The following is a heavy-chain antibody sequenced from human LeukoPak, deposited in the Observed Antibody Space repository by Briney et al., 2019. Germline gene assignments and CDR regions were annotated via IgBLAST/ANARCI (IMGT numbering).Heavy chain of an antibody. CDR2: INPNSGGT. CDR3: ARGLGVDTAMVTENWFDP. CDR1: GYTFTGYY. V-gene: IGHV1-2*02. D-gene: IGHD5-18*01. J-gene: IGHJ5*02. Sequence: GASVKVSCKASGYTFTGYYMHWVRQAPGQGLEWMGWINPNSGGTNYAQKFQGRVTMTRDTSISTAYMELSRLRFDDTAVYYCARGLGVDTAMVTENWFDPWGQGTLVTVSS.